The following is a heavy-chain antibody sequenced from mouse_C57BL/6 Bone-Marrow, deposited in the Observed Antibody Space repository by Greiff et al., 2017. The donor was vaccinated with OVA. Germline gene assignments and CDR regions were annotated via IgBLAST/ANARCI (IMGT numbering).Heavy chain of an antibody. CDR1: GYTFTSYW. J-gene: IGHJ4*01. CDR3: ARGGPRAMDY. Sequence: VQLQQSGAELVRPGTSVKLSCKASGYTFTSYWMHWVKQRPGQGLEWIGVIDPSDSYTNYNQKFKGKATLTVDTSSSTAYMQLSSLTSEDSAVYYCARGGPRAMDYWGQGTSVTVSS. V-gene: IGHV1-59*01. CDR2: IDPSDSYT.